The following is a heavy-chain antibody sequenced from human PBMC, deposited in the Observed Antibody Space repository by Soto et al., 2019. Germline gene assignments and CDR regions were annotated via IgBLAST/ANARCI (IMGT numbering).Heavy chain of an antibody. CDR2: IYYTGST. Sequence: QVRLQESGPGLVKPSQTLSLTCTVSGGSISSGDYFWSWVRQPPGKGLEWIGYIYYTGSTSYNPSLKSRITMAVDTSKHQFSLKVSSVTAADTAVYFCARDAGYYRLYDYWGQGTLVTVSS. D-gene: IGHD3-9*01. V-gene: IGHV4-30-4*01. CDR3: ARDAGYYRLYDY. CDR1: GGSISSGDYF. J-gene: IGHJ4*02.